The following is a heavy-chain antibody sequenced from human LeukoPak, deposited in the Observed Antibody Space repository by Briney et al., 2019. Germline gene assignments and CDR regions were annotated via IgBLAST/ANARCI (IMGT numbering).Heavy chain of an antibody. D-gene: IGHD1-26*01. CDR1: GFTLSSYA. J-gene: IGHJ4*02. CDR2: IGSGT. Sequence: GGSLRLSCGASGFTLSSYAMSWVRQAPGKGLEWVSAIGSGTYYADSVKGRFTISRDNSKNTLYLQMNSLRAEDTAVYYCAGRVGYYWGQGTLVTVSS. CDR3: AGRVGYY. V-gene: IGHV3-23*01.